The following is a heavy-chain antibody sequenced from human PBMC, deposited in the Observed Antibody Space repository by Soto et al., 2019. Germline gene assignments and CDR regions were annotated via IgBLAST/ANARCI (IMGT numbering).Heavy chain of an antibody. V-gene: IGHV3-64*01. CDR1: GFTFSSYA. CDR3: AREGSGYDEFDY. J-gene: IGHJ4*02. D-gene: IGHD5-12*01. CDR2: ISSNGGST. Sequence: EVQLVESGGGLVQPGGSLRLSCAASGFTFSSYAMHWVRQAPGKGLEYVSAISSNGGSTYYANSVKGRFTISRDNSKNTLYLQMGSLRAEDMAVYYCAREGSGYDEFDYWGQGTLVTVSS.